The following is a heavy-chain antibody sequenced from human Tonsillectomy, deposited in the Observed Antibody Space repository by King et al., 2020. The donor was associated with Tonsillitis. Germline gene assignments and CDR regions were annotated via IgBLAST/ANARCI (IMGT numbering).Heavy chain of an antibody. J-gene: IGHJ4*02. V-gene: IGHV3-43*02. CDR1: GFTFDDYA. Sequence: VQLVESGGGVVQPGGSLRLSCAASGFTFDDYAMHWVRQAPGKGLEWVSLIGGDGGITYYAYSVKGRFTISRDNSKNSLYLQMNSLRTEDTALYYCAKDYGDYVSLADYWGQGTLVTVSS. D-gene: IGHD4-17*01. CDR3: AKDYGDYVSLADY. CDR2: IGGDGGIT.